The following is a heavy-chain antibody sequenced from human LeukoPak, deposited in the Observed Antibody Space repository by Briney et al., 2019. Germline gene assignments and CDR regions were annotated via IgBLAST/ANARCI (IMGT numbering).Heavy chain of an antibody. CDR3: ARGPRYDFWSGYRY. V-gene: IGHV1-18*01. Sequence: ASVKVSCKASGGTFSSYAISWVRQAPGQGLEWMGWISAYNGNTNYAQKLQGRVTMTTDTSTSTAYMELRSLRSDDTAVYYCARGPRYDFWSGYRYWGQGTLVTVSS. CDR2: ISAYNGNT. CDR1: GGTFSSYA. D-gene: IGHD3-3*01. J-gene: IGHJ4*01.